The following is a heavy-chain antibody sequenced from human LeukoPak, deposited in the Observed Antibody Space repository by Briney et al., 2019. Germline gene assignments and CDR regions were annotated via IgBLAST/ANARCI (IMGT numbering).Heavy chain of an antibody. CDR3: ARDRQGGSGSYYGVYYYYYMDV. CDR1: GDTFTGYY. CDR2: INPNSGGT. Sequence: ASVKVSCKASGDTFTGYYIHWVRQAPGQGLEWMGWINPNSGGTNYAQKFQGRVTMTRDTSISTAYMELSRLRSDDTAVYHCARDRQGGSGSYYGVYYYYYMDVWGKGTAVTISS. J-gene: IGHJ6*03. D-gene: IGHD3-10*01. V-gene: IGHV1-2*02.